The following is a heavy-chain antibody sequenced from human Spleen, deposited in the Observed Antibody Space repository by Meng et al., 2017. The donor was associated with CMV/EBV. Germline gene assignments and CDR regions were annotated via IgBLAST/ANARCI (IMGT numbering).Heavy chain of an antibody. CDR3: ARGYSAYPYYFDY. Sequence: GESLKISCAASGFTFSSYGMHWVRQAPGKGLEWVAFIRYDGSNKYYADSVKGRFTISRDNAKNSLYLQMNTLRAEDTAVYYCARGYSAYPYYFDYWGQGTLVTVSS. V-gene: IGHV3-30*02. CDR1: GFTFSSYG. J-gene: IGHJ4*02. D-gene: IGHD5-12*01. CDR2: IRYDGSNK.